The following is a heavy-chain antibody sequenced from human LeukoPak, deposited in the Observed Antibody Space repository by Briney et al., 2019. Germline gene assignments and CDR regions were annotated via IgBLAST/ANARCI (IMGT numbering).Heavy chain of an antibody. J-gene: IGHJ4*02. CDR1: GFTFSTYA. CDR2: ISGSGSST. CDR3: ANVRYFDWYYLDH. V-gene: IGHV3-23*01. D-gene: IGHD3-9*01. Sequence: SGGSLRLSCAASGFTFSTYAMNWVRQAPGKGLDWVSGISGSGSSTYYADSVKGRFTISRDNSKNTLYLQMNSLRAEDTAVYYCANVRYFDWYYLDHWGQGALVTVSS.